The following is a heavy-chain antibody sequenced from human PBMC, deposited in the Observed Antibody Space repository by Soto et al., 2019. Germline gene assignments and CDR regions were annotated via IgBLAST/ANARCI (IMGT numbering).Heavy chain of an antibody. CDR3: ARGRYCLTGRCFPNWFDS. V-gene: IGHV4-30-4*01. CDR2: IYKSATT. D-gene: IGHD7-27*01. Sequence: ASETLSLTCSVSGDSISNLDYFWAWIRQPPGQALEYIGYIYKSATTYYNPSFESRVAISVDTSKSQFSLNVTSVTAADTAVYFCARGRYCLTGRCFPNWFDSWGQGALVTVSS. CDR1: GDSISNLDYF. J-gene: IGHJ5*01.